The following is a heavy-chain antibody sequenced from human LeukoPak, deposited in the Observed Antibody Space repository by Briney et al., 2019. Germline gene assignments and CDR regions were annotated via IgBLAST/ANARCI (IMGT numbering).Heavy chain of an antibody. CDR1: GGSISSYY. Sequence: SETLSLTCTVSGGSISSYYWSWIRQPPGKGLEWIGYIYYSGSTNYNPSLKSRVTISVDKSKNQISLNLNSVTAADTAVYYCARRTENTIAGATTIRTVNAFDIWGQGTMVTVSS. J-gene: IGHJ3*02. D-gene: IGHD1-26*01. CDR2: IYYSGST. V-gene: IGHV4-59*12. CDR3: ARRTENTIAGATTIRTVNAFDI.